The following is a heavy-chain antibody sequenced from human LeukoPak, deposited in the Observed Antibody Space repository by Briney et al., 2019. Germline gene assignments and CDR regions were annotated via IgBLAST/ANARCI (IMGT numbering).Heavy chain of an antibody. CDR2: INHSGST. D-gene: IGHD2-15*01. J-gene: IGHJ6*03. Sequence: PSETLSLTCTVSGGSISSSSYYWSWIRQPPGKGLEWIGEINHSGSTNYNPSLKSRVTISVDTSKNQFSLKLSSVTAADTAVYYCARYCSGGSCYHMDVWGKGTTVTISS. V-gene: IGHV4-39*07. CDR1: GGSISSSSYY. CDR3: ARYCSGGSCYHMDV.